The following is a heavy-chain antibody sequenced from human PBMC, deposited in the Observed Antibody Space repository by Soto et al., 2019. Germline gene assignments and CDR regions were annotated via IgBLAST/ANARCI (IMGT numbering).Heavy chain of an antibody. CDR1: GFTFTNYA. CDR3: ARGVSQPKEYYVDD. Sequence: EVQLLESGGGLVQPGGSLRLSCAASGFTFTNYAMGWIRQAPGKGLEWVSGTSGSGGSTYYADSVKGRFTIARDNSKSTLYLQMISLRAEDTAVYYWARGVSQPKEYYVDDWGQGTLVTVSS. J-gene: IGHJ4*02. V-gene: IGHV3-23*01. D-gene: IGHD2-2*01. CDR2: TSGSGGST.